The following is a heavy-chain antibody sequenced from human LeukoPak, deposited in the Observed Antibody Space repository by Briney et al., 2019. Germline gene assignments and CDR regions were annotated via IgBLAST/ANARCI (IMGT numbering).Heavy chain of an antibody. CDR3: ARRYCSSTSCNPYFFDY. V-gene: IGHV5-51*01. D-gene: IGHD2-2*01. J-gene: IGHJ4*02. CDR1: GYSFTTYW. CDR2: ISPGDSDA. Sequence: GESLKISCQGSGYSFTTYWIGWVRQTPGKGLEWMGIISPGDSDARYSPSFQGQVTISADKSISTAYLRWSSLKASDTAMYYCARRYCSSTSCNPYFFDYWGQGTLVTVSS.